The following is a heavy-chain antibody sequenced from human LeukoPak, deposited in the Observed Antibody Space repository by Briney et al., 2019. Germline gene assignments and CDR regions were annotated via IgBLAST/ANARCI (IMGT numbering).Heavy chain of an antibody. Sequence: GASVKVSCKASGYTFTGYYMHWVRQAPGQGLEWMGWINPNSGGTNYAQKFQGRVTMTRDTSISTAYMELSRLRSDDTAVYYCARAMYYDFWSGSLNYWGQGTLVTVSS. CDR1: GYTFTGYY. CDR2: INPNSGGT. V-gene: IGHV1-2*02. D-gene: IGHD3-3*01. CDR3: ARAMYYDFWSGSLNY. J-gene: IGHJ4*02.